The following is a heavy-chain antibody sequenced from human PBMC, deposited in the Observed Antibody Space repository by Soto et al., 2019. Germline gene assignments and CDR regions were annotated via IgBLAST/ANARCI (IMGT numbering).Heavy chain of an antibody. CDR2: ISYDGSNK. V-gene: IGHV3-30-3*01. CDR3: ARDQHIVVVTAILS. CDR1: GFTFSSYA. Sequence: QVQLVESGGGVVQPGRSLRLSCAASGFTFSSYAMHWVRQAPGKGLEWVAVISYDGSNKYYADSVKGRFTISRDNSKNTLYLQMNSLRAEDTAVYYCARDQHIVVVTAILSWGQGTLVTVSS. J-gene: IGHJ4*02. D-gene: IGHD2-21*02.